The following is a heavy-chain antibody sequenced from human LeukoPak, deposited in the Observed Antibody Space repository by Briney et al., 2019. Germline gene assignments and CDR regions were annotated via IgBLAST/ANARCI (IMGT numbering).Heavy chain of an antibody. CDR2: INPSGGST. J-gene: IGHJ5*02. CDR1: GYTFTSYY. V-gene: IGHV1-46*01. Sequence: ASVKVSCKASGYTFTSYYMHWVRQAPGQWLEWMGIINPSGGSTSYAQKFQGRVTMTRDTSTSTVYMELSSLRSEDTAVYYCAQDISGGMYGIWYDPWGQGTLVTVSS. CDR3: AQDISGGMYGIWYDP. D-gene: IGHD2-8*01.